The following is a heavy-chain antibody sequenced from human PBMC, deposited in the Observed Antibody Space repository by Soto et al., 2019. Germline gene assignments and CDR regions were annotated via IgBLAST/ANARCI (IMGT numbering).Heavy chain of an antibody. Sequence: GGSLRLSCAASGFTFSSYWMSWVRQAPGKGLEWVANIKQDGSEKYYVDSVKGRFTISRDNAKNSLYLQMNSLRAEDTAVYYCARSPLLITMDSHYYFDYWGQGTLVTVSS. CDR2: IKQDGSEK. D-gene: IGHD3-10*01. CDR1: GFTFSSYW. J-gene: IGHJ4*02. CDR3: ARSPLLITMDSHYYFDY. V-gene: IGHV3-7*05.